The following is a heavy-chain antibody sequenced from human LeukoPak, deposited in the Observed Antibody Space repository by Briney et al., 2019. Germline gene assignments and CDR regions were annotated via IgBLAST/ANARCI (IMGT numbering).Heavy chain of an antibody. J-gene: IGHJ4*02. V-gene: IGHV3-30*02. CDR2: IRYDGSNK. CDR1: GFTFSSYG. CDR3: AKELGAVGYCSSTSCYPFDY. D-gene: IGHD2-2*01. Sequence: GGSLRLSCAASGFTFSSYGMHWVRQAPGKGLEWVAFIRYDGSNKYYADSVKGRFTISRDNSKNTLYLQMNSLRAEDTAVYYCAKELGAVGYCSSTSCYPFDYWGQGTLVTVSS.